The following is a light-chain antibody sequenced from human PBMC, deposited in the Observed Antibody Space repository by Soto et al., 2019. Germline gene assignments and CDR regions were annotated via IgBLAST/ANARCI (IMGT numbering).Light chain of an antibody. CDR2: DVT. Sequence: QSALAQPASVSGSPGQSVTISCTGSSSDVGLYNYVSWFQHHPGKAPKLMIYDVTNRPSGVSNRFSGSKSGNTASLAISGLQAEDDADYYCTSYTSYSILRYVFGTVTVVTVL. CDR3: TSYTSYSILRYV. CDR1: SSDVGLYNY. V-gene: IGLV2-14*03. J-gene: IGLJ1*01.